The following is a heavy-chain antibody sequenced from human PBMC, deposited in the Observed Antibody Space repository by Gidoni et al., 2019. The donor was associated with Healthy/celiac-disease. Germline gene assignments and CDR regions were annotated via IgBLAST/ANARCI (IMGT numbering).Heavy chain of an antibody. Sequence: EVQLVESGGGLVKPGGSLRLSCAASGFTFSSYSMNWVRQAPGKGLEGVSSISSSSSYIYYADSVKGRFTISRDNAKNSLYLQMNSLRAEDTAVYYCAREGPGYSSSLYNWFDPWGQGTLVTVSS. D-gene: IGHD6-13*01. CDR2: ISSSSSYI. J-gene: IGHJ5*02. V-gene: IGHV3-21*01. CDR1: GFTFSSYS. CDR3: AREGPGYSSSLYNWFDP.